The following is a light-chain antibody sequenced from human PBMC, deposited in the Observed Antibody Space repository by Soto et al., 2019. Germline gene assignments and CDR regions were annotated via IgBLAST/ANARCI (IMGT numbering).Light chain of an antibody. CDR2: AAS. J-gene: IGKJ5*01. CDR3: QQLNSYPPEIT. CDR1: QGISSY. Sequence: IQLTQSPSSLSASVGDRVTITCRASQGISSYLAWYQQKPGKAPKLLIYAASTLQSGVPSRFSGSGSGADFTLTISSLQPEDFATYYCQQLNSYPPEITLGQGTRLESK. V-gene: IGKV1-9*01.